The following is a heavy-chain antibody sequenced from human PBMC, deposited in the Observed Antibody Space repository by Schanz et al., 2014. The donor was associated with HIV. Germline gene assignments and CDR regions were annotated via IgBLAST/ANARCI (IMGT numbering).Heavy chain of an antibody. J-gene: IGHJ4*02. D-gene: IGHD3-22*01. CDR2: ISESGGRS. Sequence: GQLVESGGGVVRPGRSLRLSCAASGFTFDSYGMHWVRQAPGKGLEWVSSISESGGRSYYADSVNDRFTISRDNSKNTLYLEMTTLRTEDTAVYYCAKPEYDSRGNSQSHFDYWGQGTLVTVSS. CDR1: GFTFDSYG. CDR3: AKPEYDSRGNSQSHFDY. V-gene: IGHV3-23*04.